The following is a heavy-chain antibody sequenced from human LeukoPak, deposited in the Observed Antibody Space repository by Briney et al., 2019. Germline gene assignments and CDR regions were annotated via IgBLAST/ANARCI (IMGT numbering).Heavy chain of an antibody. J-gene: IGHJ4*02. CDR1: GFTSSDYY. Sequence: PGGSLRLSCAASGFTSSDYYLSWIRQAPGKGLEWLSYISRSGNTVYYADSVKGRFTISRDNAKSSLYLQMNSLRAEDTAVYYCAREVQPDSGRSVFDYWGQGTLVTVSS. V-gene: IGHV3-11*04. CDR2: ISRSGNTV. CDR3: AREVQPDSGRSVFDY. D-gene: IGHD3-10*01.